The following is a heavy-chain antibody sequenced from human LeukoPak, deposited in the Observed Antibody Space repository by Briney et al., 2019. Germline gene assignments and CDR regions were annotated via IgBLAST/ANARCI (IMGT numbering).Heavy chain of an antibody. D-gene: IGHD6-19*01. V-gene: IGHV4-30-4*01. CDR1: GGSISSGDDY. CDR2: IFYSGST. Sequence: SQTLSLTCTVSGGSISSGDDYWSWIRQPPGKGLEWIGYIFYSGSTYYNPSLKSRVTMSVDTSKNQFSLKLSSVTAADTAVYYCARYSSGWYYQHWGQGTLVTVSS. J-gene: IGHJ1*01. CDR3: ARYSSGWYYQH.